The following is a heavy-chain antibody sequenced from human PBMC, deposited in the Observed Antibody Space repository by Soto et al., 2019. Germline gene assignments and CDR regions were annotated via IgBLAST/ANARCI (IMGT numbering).Heavy chain of an antibody. CDR3: ARDLEEGSSWYSNWFDP. J-gene: IGHJ5*02. CDR1: GGSISSSNW. V-gene: IGHV4-4*02. D-gene: IGHD6-13*01. Sequence: PSETLSLTCAVSGGSISSSNWWSWVRQPPGKGLEWIGEIYHSGSTNYNPSLKSRVTISVDKSKNQFSLKLSSVTAADTAVYYCARDLEEGSSWYSNWFDPWGQGTLVTVSS. CDR2: IYHSGST.